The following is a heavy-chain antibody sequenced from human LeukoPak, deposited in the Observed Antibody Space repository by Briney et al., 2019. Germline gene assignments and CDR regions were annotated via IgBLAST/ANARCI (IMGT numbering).Heavy chain of an antibody. CDR1: GFTFNNYA. CDR3: ANYRSGGGGYYSGLEH. Sequence: PGGSLRLSCAASGFTFNNYAMTWVRQAPGKGLEWVSRTSGSGDIRLYADSVKGRFTISRTNSENRLYLQMNSLRADDSRVYYCANYRSGGGGYYSGLEHWGQGTQVTVSS. CDR2: TSGSGDIR. D-gene: IGHD2-15*01. V-gene: IGHV3-23*01. J-gene: IGHJ1*01.